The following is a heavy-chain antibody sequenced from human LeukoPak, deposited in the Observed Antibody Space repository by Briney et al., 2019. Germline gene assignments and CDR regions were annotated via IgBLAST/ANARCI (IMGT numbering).Heavy chain of an antibody. V-gene: IGHV4-59*01. D-gene: IGHD3-22*01. CDR1: GGSISSYY. CDR2: IYYSGST. Sequence: SETLSLTCTVSGGSISSYYWSWIRQPPGKGLEWIGYIYYSGSTNYNPSLKSRVTISVGTSKNQFSLKLSSVTAADTAVYYCARERLPYYDSSGYYYWGQGTLVTVSS. CDR3: ARERLPYYDSSGYYY. J-gene: IGHJ4*02.